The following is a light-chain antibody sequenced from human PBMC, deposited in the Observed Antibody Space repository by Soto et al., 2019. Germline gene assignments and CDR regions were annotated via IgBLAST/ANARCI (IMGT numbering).Light chain of an antibody. CDR3: SSYTSSSADV. V-gene: IGLV2-14*03. CDR2: DVN. Sequence: QSALTQPASVSGSPGQSITISCTGTSSDVGGYNYVSWYQQHPSKAPKLMIYDVNNRPSGVSNRFSGSKSGNTASLTISGLQAEDEADYYCSSYTSSSADVFGTGTKLTVL. CDR1: SSDVGGYNY. J-gene: IGLJ1*01.